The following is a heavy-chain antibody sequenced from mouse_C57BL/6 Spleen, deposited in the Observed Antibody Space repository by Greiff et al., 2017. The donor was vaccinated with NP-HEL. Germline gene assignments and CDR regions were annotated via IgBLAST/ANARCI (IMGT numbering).Heavy chain of an antibody. V-gene: IGHV1-59*01. Sequence: QVQLQQPGAELVRPGTSVKLSCKASGYTFTSYWMHWVKQRPGQGLEWIGVIDPSDSYTNYNQKFKGKATLTVDTSSSTAYMQLSSLTSEDSAVYYCARSGDGHYGFAYWGQGTLDTVSA. CDR3: ARSGDGHYGFAY. CDR2: IDPSDSYT. CDR1: GYTFTSYW. D-gene: IGHD2-3*01. J-gene: IGHJ3*01.